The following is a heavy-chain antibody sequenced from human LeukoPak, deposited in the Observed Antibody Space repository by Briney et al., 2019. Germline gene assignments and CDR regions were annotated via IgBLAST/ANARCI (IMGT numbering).Heavy chain of an antibody. V-gene: IGHV3-30*18. CDR2: ISYDGSNK. J-gene: IGHJ4*02. Sequence: GGSLRLSCAASGFTFSSYGMHWVRQAPGKGLEWVAVISYDGSNKYYADSVKGRFTISRDSSKNTLYLQMNSLRAEDTAVYYCANYDSSGYGWGQGTLVTVSS. D-gene: IGHD3-22*01. CDR3: ANYDSSGYG. CDR1: GFTFSSYG.